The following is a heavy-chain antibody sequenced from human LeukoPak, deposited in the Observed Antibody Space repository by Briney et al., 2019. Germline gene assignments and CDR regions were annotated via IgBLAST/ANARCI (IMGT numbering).Heavy chain of an antibody. D-gene: IGHD2-21*02. Sequence: ASVKVSCKASGYTFTGYYMHWVRQAPGQGLEWMGWINPNSGGTNYAQKFQGRVTMTRDTSISTAYMELRSLRSDDTAVYYCARMLGVIVVVTEQYYFDYWGQGTLVTVSS. J-gene: IGHJ4*02. V-gene: IGHV1-2*02. CDR1: GYTFTGYY. CDR2: INPNSGGT. CDR3: ARMLGVIVVVTEQYYFDY.